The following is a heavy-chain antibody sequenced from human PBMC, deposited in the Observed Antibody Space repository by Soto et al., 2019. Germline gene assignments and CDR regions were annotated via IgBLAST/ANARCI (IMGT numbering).Heavy chain of an antibody. D-gene: IGHD5-18*01. CDR2: ISYDGSNK. Sequence: GGSLSLSYAASGFTFSSYAMHWVRQAPGKGLEWVAVISYDGSNKYYADSVKGRFTISRDNSKNTLYLQMNSLRAEDTAVYYCARAGEPWIQLWTTYPYFDYWGQGTLVTVSS. V-gene: IGHV3-30-3*01. CDR3: ARAGEPWIQLWTTYPYFDY. CDR1: GFTFSSYA. J-gene: IGHJ4*02.